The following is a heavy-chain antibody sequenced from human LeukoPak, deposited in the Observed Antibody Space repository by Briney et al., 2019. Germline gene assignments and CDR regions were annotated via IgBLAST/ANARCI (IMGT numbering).Heavy chain of an antibody. CDR1: GVSFSGYY. CDR3: ASSVPAATNWFDP. CDR2: INHSGST. J-gene: IGHJ5*02. V-gene: IGHV4-34*01. Sequence: SETLSLTCAVYGVSFSGYYWSWIRQPPGKGLEWIGEINHSGSTNYNPSLKSRVTISVDTSKNQFSLKLSSVTAADTAVYYCASSVPAATNWFDPWGQGTLVTVSS. D-gene: IGHD2-2*01.